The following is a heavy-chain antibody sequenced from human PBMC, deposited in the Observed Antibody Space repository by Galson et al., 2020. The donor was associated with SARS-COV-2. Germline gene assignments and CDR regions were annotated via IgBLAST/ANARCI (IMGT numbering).Heavy chain of an antibody. J-gene: IGHJ4*02. V-gene: IGHV4-59*11. Sequence: SEPLSLTCTVYGASFSSHYWSCIRQPPREGREWVGYIYYNGGTNFNPSLKSHVTMSVDVSKNQFSMKVATVSAAYTAVYYCARCHSNWGSPSYFDGGGQGTLVTV. CDR3: ARCHSNWGSPSYFDG. CDR2: IYYNGGT. D-gene: IGHD7-27*01. CDR1: GASFSSHY.